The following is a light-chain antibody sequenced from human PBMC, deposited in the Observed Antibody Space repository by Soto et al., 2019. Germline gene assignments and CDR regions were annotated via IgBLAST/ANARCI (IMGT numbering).Light chain of an antibody. CDR2: DAS. J-gene: IGKJ1*01. V-gene: IGKV1D-13*01. CDR3: QQYNNWPFS. CDR1: QVISTS. Sequence: IQLTQSPSFLSPSIGESVTITCRASQVISTSLAWYQHKPGKAPKLLIYDASNLDSGVPSRFSGSGSGTEFSLTISGLQSGDSAVYFCQQYNNWPFSFGQGTKVDIK.